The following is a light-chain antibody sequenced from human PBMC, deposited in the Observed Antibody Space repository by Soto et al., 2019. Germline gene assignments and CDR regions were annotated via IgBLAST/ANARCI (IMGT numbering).Light chain of an antibody. Sequence: DIVMTQSPDSLAVSLGERATINCKSGQSVLYSSNNKNCLAWYQQKPGQPPKLLIYWASTRESGVPDRFSGSGSGTDFTLTISSLQAADVAVYYCQQYYSTPYTFGQGTKLEIK. CDR1: QSVLYSSNNKNC. CDR3: QQYYSTPYT. V-gene: IGKV4-1*01. J-gene: IGKJ2*01. CDR2: WAS.